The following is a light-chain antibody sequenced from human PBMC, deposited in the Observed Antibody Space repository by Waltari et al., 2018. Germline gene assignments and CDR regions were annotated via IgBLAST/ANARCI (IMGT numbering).Light chain of an antibody. J-gene: IGLJ1*01. CDR3: AAWDDRLDSYV. CDR1: DSNIGANS. Sequence: QSVLTQAPSASGTPGRGVTVSCSGSDSNIGANSVTWYQHVPGAAPNGLISRSNELPSGAPDRFSVSKSGTSASRAISGLRSEDEADYYCAAWDDRLDSYVFGTGTRVTVL. CDR2: RSN. V-gene: IGLV1-44*01.